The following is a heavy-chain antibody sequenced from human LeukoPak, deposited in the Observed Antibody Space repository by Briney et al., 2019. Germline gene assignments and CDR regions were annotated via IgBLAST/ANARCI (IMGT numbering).Heavy chain of an antibody. Sequence: GGSLRLSCAASGFTFSSYSMNWVRQAPGKGLEWVSSISSSSSYIYYADSVKGRFTISRDNAKNSLYLQMNSLRAEDTAVYYCARDRDTRYCSGGSCRYFDYWGQGTLVTVSS. CDR1: GFTFSSYS. D-gene: IGHD2-15*01. CDR3: ARDRDTRYCSGGSCRYFDY. CDR2: ISSSSSYI. J-gene: IGHJ4*02. V-gene: IGHV3-21*01.